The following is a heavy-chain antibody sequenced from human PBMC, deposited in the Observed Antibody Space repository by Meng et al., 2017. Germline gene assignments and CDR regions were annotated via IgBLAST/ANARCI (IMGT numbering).Heavy chain of an antibody. V-gene: IGHV3-11*01. D-gene: IGHD3-16*01. Sequence: GQVGGVGGCLFRPGGSLRLCCAAAGSTFSDYYRSWIRQAPGKGLEWVSYISSSGSTIYYADSVKGRFTISRDNAKNSLYLQMNSLRAEDTAVYYCARVLDRSGGADYWGQGTLVTVSS. J-gene: IGHJ4*02. CDR1: GSTFSDYY. CDR2: ISSSGSTI. CDR3: ARVLDRSGGADY.